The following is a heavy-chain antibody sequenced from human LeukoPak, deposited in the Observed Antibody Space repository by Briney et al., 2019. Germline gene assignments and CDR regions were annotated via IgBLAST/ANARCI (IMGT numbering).Heavy chain of an antibody. CDR3: ARAGHLSAAGYGVW. D-gene: IGHD6-13*01. Sequence: ASVKVSCKASGYTFTSYGITWVRQAPGQGLECMGWISAYNGNTNYAQKVQGRVTMTTDTSTSTAYMELRSLRSDDTAVYYCARAGHLSAAGYGVWWGQGTLVTVSS. V-gene: IGHV1-18*01. CDR2: ISAYNGNT. J-gene: IGHJ4*02. CDR1: GYTFTSYG.